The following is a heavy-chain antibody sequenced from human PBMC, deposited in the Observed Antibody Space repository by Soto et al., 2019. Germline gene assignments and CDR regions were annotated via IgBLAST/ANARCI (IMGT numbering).Heavy chain of an antibody. CDR2: IYYSGST. V-gene: IGHV4-31*03. CDR1: GGSISSGGYY. CDR3: ARDFVTGIVGATKKYYHYGLDV. D-gene: IGHD1-26*01. Sequence: QVQLQESGPGLVKPSQTLSLTCTVSGGSISSGGYYWSWIRQHPGKGLEWIGYIYYSGSTYYNPFLKSRVTISVDTSKNQFSLKLSSVTAADTAVYYCARDFVTGIVGATKKYYHYGLDVWGQGTTVTVSS. J-gene: IGHJ6*02.